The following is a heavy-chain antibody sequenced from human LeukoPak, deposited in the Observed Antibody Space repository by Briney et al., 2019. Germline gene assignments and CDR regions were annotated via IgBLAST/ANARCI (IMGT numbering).Heavy chain of an antibody. V-gene: IGHV5-51*01. CDR1: GYTFTSWW. J-gene: IGHJ5*02. D-gene: IGHD1-1*01. Sequence: GESLKISCKGSGYTFTSWWIGWVRQMPGKGLEWMGIIYPGNSDTRYSPSFQGQVTISADRSISTAYLQWSSLTASDTAIYYCARHGGCTWNDIYFDRWGQGTLVTVSS. CDR3: ARHGGCTWNDIYFDR. CDR2: IYPGNSDT.